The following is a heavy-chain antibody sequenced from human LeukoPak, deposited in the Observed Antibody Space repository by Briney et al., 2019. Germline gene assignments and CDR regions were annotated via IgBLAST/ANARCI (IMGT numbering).Heavy chain of an antibody. J-gene: IGHJ4*02. Sequence: ASVKVSCKVSGYTFTDYYMHWVQQARGKGLEWMGLVDPEGGETIYAEKFQGRITITANTSTDTAYMELSSLRSEDTAEYYCATVHSSSWYFAIDYWGQGTLVTVSS. CDR3: ATVHSSSWYFAIDY. CDR2: VDPEGGET. D-gene: IGHD6-13*01. V-gene: IGHV1-69-2*01. CDR1: GYTFTDYY.